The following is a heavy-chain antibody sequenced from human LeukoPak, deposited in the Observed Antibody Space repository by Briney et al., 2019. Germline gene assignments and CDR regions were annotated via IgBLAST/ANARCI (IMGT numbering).Heavy chain of an antibody. Sequence: GGSLRLSCAASGFTFSSYGMHWVRQAPGKGLEWVAVISYDGSNKYLVDSVKGRFTISRDNSKNTLYLQMNSLRPEDTAVYYCARDPAWRLRYFDLPGTIDYWGQGTLVTVSS. CDR1: GFTFSSYG. D-gene: IGHD3-9*01. CDR2: ISYDGSNK. CDR3: ARDPAWRLRYFDLPGTIDY. J-gene: IGHJ4*02. V-gene: IGHV3-30*03.